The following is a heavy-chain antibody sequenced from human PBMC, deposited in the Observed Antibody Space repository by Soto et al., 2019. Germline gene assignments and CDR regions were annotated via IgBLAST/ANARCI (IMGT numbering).Heavy chain of an antibody. V-gene: IGHV1-3*05. CDR3: ARDQRGFRY. D-gene: IGHD3-10*01. CDR1: GYTFTNNA. Sequence: QVQLVQSGAEEKKPGASVKVSCKASGYTFTNNAIHWVRQAPGQGLEWMGWINAGNGNSKSSQNFQGRVTINRDTSASTAYMELSSLRSEDTAVYYCARDQRGFRYWGQGTLVTVSS. CDR2: INAGNGNS. J-gene: IGHJ4*02.